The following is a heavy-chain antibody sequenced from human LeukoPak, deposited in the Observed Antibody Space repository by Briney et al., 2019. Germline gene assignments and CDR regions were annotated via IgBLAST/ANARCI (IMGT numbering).Heavy chain of an antibody. CDR1: GYTFTSDG. Sequence: ASVKVSCKASGYTFTSDGISWVRQAPGQGLEWMGWISAYNGNTNYAQKLQGRVTMTTDTSTSTAYMELRSLRSDDTAVYYCARDPVLLWFGEFPPNNWFDPWGQGTLVTVSS. V-gene: IGHV1-18*01. CDR2: ISAYNGNT. CDR3: ARDPVLLWFGEFPPNNWFDP. J-gene: IGHJ5*02. D-gene: IGHD3-10*01.